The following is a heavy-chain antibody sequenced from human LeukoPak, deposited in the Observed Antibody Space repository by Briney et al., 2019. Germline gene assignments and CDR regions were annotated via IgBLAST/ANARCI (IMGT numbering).Heavy chain of an antibody. D-gene: IGHD2-15*01. CDR2: THYRSNWGN. CDR1: GDSVSSSSVA. J-gene: IGHJ3*01. Sequence: SQTLSLTCAISGDSVSSSSVAWNWIRQSPSRGLEWLGRTHYRSNWGNNYAVSMRSRITIDPDTSKNQFSLQLGSVTPEDTAVYYCARSRGGNEAFDVWGQGTMVTVSS. V-gene: IGHV6-1*01. CDR3: ARSRGGNEAFDV.